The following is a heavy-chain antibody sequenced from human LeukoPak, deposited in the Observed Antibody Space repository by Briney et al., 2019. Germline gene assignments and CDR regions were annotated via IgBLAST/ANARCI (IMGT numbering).Heavy chain of an antibody. CDR3: ARGPGGYDSLGTDY. J-gene: IGHJ4*02. D-gene: IGHD5-12*01. CDR1: GYTFTSYD. CDR2: MNPNSGNT. V-gene: IGHV1-8*03. Sequence: GASVKVSCKASGYTFTSYDINWVRQATGQGLEWMGWMNPNSGNTGYAQKFQGRVTITRNTSISTAYMELSSLRSEDTAVYYCARGPGGYDSLGTDYWGQGTLVTVSS.